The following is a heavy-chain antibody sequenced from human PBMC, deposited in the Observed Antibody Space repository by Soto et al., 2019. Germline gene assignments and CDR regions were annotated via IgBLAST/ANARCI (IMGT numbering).Heavy chain of an antibody. CDR3: ARDRPGYDEGGMDV. J-gene: IGHJ6*02. Sequence: ASVKVSCKASGYTFTIYGTSWVRQAPGQGLEWMGWISAYNGNTNYAQKLQGRVTMTTDTSTSTAYMELRSLRSDDTAVYYCARDRPGYDEGGMDVWGQGTTVTVSS. CDR2: ISAYNGNT. D-gene: IGHD3-3*01. V-gene: IGHV1-18*04. CDR1: GYTFTIYG.